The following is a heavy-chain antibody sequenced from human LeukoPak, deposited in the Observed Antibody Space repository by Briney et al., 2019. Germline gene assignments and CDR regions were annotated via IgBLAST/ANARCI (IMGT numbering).Heavy chain of an antibody. Sequence: GGPLRLSCAASKFTFSDYYMSWVRQAPGEGLAWVSYISSTASTRYYADSVKGRFTISRDNAKNSLYLQMNSLRAEDTAVYYCARDSQGYVWGKGTTVTISS. J-gene: IGHJ6*04. CDR3: ARDSQGYV. V-gene: IGHV3-11*04. CDR2: ISSTASTR. CDR1: KFTFSDYY.